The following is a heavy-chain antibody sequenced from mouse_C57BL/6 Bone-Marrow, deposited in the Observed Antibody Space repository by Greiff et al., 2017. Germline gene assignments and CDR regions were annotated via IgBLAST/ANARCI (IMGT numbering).Heavy chain of an antibody. CDR2: IYPGSGST. D-gene: IGHD2-5*01. Sequence: QVQLQQPGAELVKPGASVKMSCKASGYTFTSYWITWVKQRPGQGLEWIGEIYPGSGSTNYNEKFKGKATLTVDTSSSTAYMQLSSLTSEDSAVYYCARPYYSNYWYLDVWGTGTTVTVSA. CDR1: GYTFTSYW. V-gene: IGHV1-55*01. J-gene: IGHJ1*03. CDR3: ARPYYSNYWYLDV.